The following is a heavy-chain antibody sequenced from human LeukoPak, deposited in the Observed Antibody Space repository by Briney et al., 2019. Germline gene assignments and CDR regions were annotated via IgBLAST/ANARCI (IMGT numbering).Heavy chain of an antibody. CDR1: GYSFTSYL. D-gene: IGHD3-3*01. CDR3: ARRITIFGGRDYFDH. V-gene: IGHV5-51*01. Sequence: PGESLKISCKGSGYSFTSYLIGWVRQMPGKGLEWMGIIYPGESDNRYSPSFQGQVTISADKSISTAYLQWSSLKASDTAMYYCARRITIFGGRDYFDHWGQGTLVTVSS. CDR2: IYPGESDN. J-gene: IGHJ4*02.